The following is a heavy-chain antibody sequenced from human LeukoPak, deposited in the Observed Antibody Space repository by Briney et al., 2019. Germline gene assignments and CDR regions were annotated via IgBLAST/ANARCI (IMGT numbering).Heavy chain of an antibody. CDR3: ARDKRGDYSMDY. V-gene: IGHV3-30*03. CDR1: GFTFSSYG. D-gene: IGHD4-11*01. CDR2: ISYDGSNK. Sequence: GRSLRLPCAASGFTFSSYGMHWVRQAPGKGLEWVAVISYDGSNKYYADSVKGRFTISRDKSRYTLYLQMNSLRPEDTAVYYCARDKRGDYSMDYWGQGTLVTVSS. J-gene: IGHJ4*02.